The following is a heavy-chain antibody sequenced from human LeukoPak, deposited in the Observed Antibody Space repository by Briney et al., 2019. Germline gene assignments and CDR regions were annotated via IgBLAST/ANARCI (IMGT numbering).Heavy chain of an antibody. Sequence: GGSLRLSCAASGFTFNKYGMHWVRQAPGKGLEWVALIWYDGSNRYYADSVKGRFTISRDNSKNTLYLQMNSLRAEDTAVYYCARRADDAFDIWGQGTMVTVSS. J-gene: IGHJ3*02. CDR1: GFTFNKYG. V-gene: IGHV3-33*01. CDR2: IWYDGSNR. CDR3: ARRADDAFDI.